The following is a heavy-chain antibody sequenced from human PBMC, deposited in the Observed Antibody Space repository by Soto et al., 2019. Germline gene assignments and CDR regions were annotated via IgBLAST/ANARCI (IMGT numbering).Heavy chain of an antibody. D-gene: IGHD2-2*01. Sequence: GGSLRLSCAASGFTFDRYGMHWVRQAPGKGLEWVAVIWSDGSTEYYADSVKGRFTISRDNSKSTMYLQTNSLRGEDTGVYYCARGRIPSAIFDWFDPWGQGTLVTVSS. CDR1: GFTFDRYG. V-gene: IGHV3-33*01. CDR3: ARGRIPSAIFDWFDP. CDR2: IWSDGSTE. J-gene: IGHJ5*02.